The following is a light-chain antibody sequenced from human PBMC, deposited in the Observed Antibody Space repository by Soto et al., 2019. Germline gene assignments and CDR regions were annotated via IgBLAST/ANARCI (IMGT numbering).Light chain of an antibody. CDR2: GNS. CDR3: QSYDSSLSGHVV. Sequence: QSVLTQPPSVSGAPGPRVTISCTGSSSNIGAGYDVHWYQQLPGTAPKLLIYGNSNRPSGVPDRFSGSKSGTSASLAITGLRAEDEAEYYCQSYDSSLSGHVVFGGGTKLTVL. V-gene: IGLV1-40*01. J-gene: IGLJ2*01. CDR1: SSNIGAGYD.